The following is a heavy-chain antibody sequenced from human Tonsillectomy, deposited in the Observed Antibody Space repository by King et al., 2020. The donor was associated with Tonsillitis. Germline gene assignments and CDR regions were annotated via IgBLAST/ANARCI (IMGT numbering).Heavy chain of an antibody. D-gene: IGHD4-23*01. CDR2: IFDNGNT. V-gene: IGHV4-59*01. Sequence: QLQESGPGLVKPSETLSLTCTVSGGSISSYHWSWIRQPPGKGLEWIGYIFDNGNTNYNPPLKIRVTMSVETSKNQFSLRLRSVTAADTAVYYCARGPNCGNLLFHVWGQGTMVTVSS. J-gene: IGHJ3*01. CDR3: ARGPNCGNLLFHV. CDR1: GGSISSYH.